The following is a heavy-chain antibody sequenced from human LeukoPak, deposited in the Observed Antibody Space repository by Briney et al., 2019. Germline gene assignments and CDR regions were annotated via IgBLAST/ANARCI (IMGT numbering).Heavy chain of an antibody. CDR3: AREGGGYNNRGFDY. J-gene: IGHJ4*02. CDR2: VRYDGTYK. V-gene: IGHV3-30*02. Sequence: GGSLRLSCAASGFTFSTYDMHWVRQAPGKGLEWVAFVRYDGTYKYYADSVTGRFTISRDNSKKTLFLQMNSLRLDDTAVYYCAREGGGYNNRGFDYWGQGTLVTVSS. D-gene: IGHD5-24*01. CDR1: GFTFSTYD.